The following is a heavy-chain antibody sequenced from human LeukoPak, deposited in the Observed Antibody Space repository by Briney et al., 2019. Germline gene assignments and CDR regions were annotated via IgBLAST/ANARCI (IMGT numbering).Heavy chain of an antibody. CDR3: ARDFLDCSSTSCSHFDY. J-gene: IGHJ4*02. CDR1: GGTFSSYA. V-gene: IGHV1-69*04. Sequence: ASVKVSCKASGGTFSSYAISWVRQAPGQGLEWRGRIIPILGVANYAHKFQGRGTVTADKATSTAYMYLSSLRSEDTAVYYCARDFLDCSSTSCSHFDYWGQGTLVTVSS. CDR2: IIPILGVA. D-gene: IGHD2-2*01.